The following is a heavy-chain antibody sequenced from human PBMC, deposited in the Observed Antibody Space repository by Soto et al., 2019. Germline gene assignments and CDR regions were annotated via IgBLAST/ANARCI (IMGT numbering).Heavy chain of an antibody. D-gene: IGHD3-22*01. CDR2: IIPIIGTT. V-gene: IGHV1-69*08. J-gene: IGHJ5*01. Sequence: WAQQSTRQVLEWVGRIIPIIGTTNYAQNLQGRVTISAAKSTLTSYMELHSLTSDDTALYYCARDRTDSGYYTNVLDSLGQGTQV. CDR3: ARDRTDSGYYTNVLDS.